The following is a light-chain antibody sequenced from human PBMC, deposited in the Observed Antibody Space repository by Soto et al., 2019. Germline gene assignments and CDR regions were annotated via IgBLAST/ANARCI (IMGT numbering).Light chain of an antibody. CDR3: SSYTSLSTVV. Sequence: QSMRTQPASVSGSPGQSITISCTGTSSDVGAYNFVSWYQLHPGEAPKLIIYEVTNRPSGVSERFSGSKSGNTASLTISGLQSEDETDYYCSSYTSLSTVVFGTGTNVTVL. J-gene: IGLJ1*01. CDR2: EVT. CDR1: SSDVGAYNF. V-gene: IGLV2-14*01.